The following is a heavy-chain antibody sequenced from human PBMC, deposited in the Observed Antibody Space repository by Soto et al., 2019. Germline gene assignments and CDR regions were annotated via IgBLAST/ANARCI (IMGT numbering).Heavy chain of an antibody. Sequence: SGPTLVNPTQTLTLTCTFSGFSLSTSGMCVSWIRQPPGKALEWLALIDWDDDKYYSTSLKTRLTISKDTSKNQVVLTMTNMDPVDTATYYCARIRRGGGSYAYFDYWGQGTLVTVSS. CDR3: ARIRRGGGSYAYFDY. CDR2: IDWDDDK. V-gene: IGHV2-70*01. J-gene: IGHJ4*02. D-gene: IGHD2-15*01. CDR1: GFSLSTSGMC.